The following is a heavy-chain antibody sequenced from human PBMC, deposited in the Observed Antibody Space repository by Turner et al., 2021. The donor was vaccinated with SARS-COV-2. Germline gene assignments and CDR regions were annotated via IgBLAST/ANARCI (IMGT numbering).Heavy chain of an antibody. D-gene: IGHD2-2*01. CDR2: IYYSGST. J-gene: IGHJ6*02. CDR1: GGSINSNTYY. Sequence: QLQLQESGPGLVKPSETLSLTCAVSGGSINSNTYYWGWIRQPPGKGLEYIGSIYYSGSTYYNPSLKSRVTISVDTSKNQFSLKLSSVTAADTAVYYCARQRLVVVPAAIINGMDVWGQGTTVTVSS. CDR3: ARQRLVVVPAAIINGMDV. V-gene: IGHV4-39*01.